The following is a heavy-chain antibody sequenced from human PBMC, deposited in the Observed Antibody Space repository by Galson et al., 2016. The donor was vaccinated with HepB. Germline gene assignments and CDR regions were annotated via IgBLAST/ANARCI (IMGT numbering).Heavy chain of an antibody. CDR3: ARELQHTGYYYYYGMDV. V-gene: IGHV1-46*02. J-gene: IGHJ6*04. D-gene: IGHD5-18*01. CDR2: SNPSGGST. Sequence: SVKVSCKASGYKGNSYYMHWVRQAPGQGLEWMGKSNPSGGSTSYAQKFQGRVTMTRDTSTSTVYMELSSLRSEDTAVYYCARELQHTGYYYYYGMDVWGKGTPVTVSS. CDR1: GYKGNSYY.